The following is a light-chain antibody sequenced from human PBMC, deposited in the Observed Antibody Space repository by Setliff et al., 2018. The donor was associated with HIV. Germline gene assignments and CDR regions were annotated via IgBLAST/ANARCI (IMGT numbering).Light chain of an antibody. V-gene: IGLV2-23*01. CDR1: NTNIGNYES. CDR2: NAS. CDR3: CSYASCDTWI. Sequence: QSALTQPASVSGSPGQSITISCTGSNTNIGNYESVSWYQQHPGEVPKLIIYNASKRPSGVSSRFSGSKSGNTASLTISGLQAEDEADYYCCSYASCDTWIFGGGTKVTVL. J-gene: IGLJ2*01.